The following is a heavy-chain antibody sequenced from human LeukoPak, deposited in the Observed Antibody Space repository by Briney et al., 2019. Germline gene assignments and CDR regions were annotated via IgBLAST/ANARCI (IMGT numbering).Heavy chain of an antibody. Sequence: SGGSLRLSCAASGFTFSSYSMNWVRQAPGKGLEWVSSISSSSSYIYYADSVKGRFTISRDNAKNSLYLHMNSPRAEDTAVYYCARDWVKLRPTVWGKGTTVTVSS. J-gene: IGHJ6*04. D-gene: IGHD3-16*01. CDR1: GFTFSSYS. CDR2: ISSSSSYI. V-gene: IGHV3-21*01. CDR3: ARDWVKLRPTV.